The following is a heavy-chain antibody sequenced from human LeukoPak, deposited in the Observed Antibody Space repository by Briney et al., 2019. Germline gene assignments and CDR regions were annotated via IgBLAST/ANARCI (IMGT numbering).Heavy chain of an antibody. CDR2: ITGSADRT. J-gene: IGHJ4*02. D-gene: IGHD3-10*01. CDR3: ARPQVVVLNPFDY. CDR1: GFTFSTYA. V-gene: IGHV3-23*01. Sequence: GGSLRLSCAASGFTFSTYAMSWVRQAPGKGLEWVSAITGSADRTHYADSVKGRFTISRDNSKNIVYLQMDSLRAKDTAVYFCARPQVVVLNPFDYWGQGTLVTVSS.